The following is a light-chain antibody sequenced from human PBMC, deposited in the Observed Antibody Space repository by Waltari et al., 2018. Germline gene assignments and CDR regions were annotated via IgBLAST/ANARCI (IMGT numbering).Light chain of an antibody. CDR3: QQYHALPPST. Sequence: EIVLTQSPGTLSLSPGERATLSCRASQSISSYLAWYQQKPGQAPRLLIHGASTRATGIPDRFSGSGSGTDFTLTISRLDPEDFAVYYCQQYHALPPSTFGQGTRV. CDR1: QSISSY. CDR2: GAS. J-gene: IGKJ1*01. V-gene: IGKV3-20*01.